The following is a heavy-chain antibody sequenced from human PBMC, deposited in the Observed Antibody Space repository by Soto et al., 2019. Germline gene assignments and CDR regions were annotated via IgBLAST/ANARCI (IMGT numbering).Heavy chain of an antibody. CDR2: ISAYNGNT. Sequence: QVKLVQSGAEVKKPGASVKVSCKTSGYTFTSHGISWVRQAPGQGLEWMGWISAYNGNTNYAQKLQGRVTMTTDTPTSTAYMELSSLRSDDTAVYYCARTYCSSARCYSDYWGQGTLVTVSS. J-gene: IGHJ4*02. CDR1: GYTFTSHG. V-gene: IGHV1-18*04. D-gene: IGHD2-2*01. CDR3: ARTYCSSARCYSDY.